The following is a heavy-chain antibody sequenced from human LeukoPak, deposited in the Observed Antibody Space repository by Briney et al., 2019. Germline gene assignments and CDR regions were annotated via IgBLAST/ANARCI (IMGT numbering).Heavy chain of an antibody. CDR2: IYYSGST. D-gene: IGHD5-12*01. CDR3: ARWVVATMGGYYYYYMDV. CDR1: GGSISSSSYY. Sequence: PSETLSLTCTVSGGSISSSSYYWGWIRQPPGKGLEWIGSIYYSGSTYYNPSLKSRVTISVDTSKNQFSLKLSSVTAADTAVYYCARWVVATMGGYYYYYMDVWGKGTTVTISS. J-gene: IGHJ6*03. V-gene: IGHV4-39*07.